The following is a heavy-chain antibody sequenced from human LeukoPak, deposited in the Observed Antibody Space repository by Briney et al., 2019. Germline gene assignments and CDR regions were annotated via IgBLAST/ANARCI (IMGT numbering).Heavy chain of an antibody. V-gene: IGHV3-30*18. CDR2: ISNDGSRK. D-gene: IGHD1-26*01. Sequence: SGGSLRLSCAPSGFTFSRHGMHWVRQAPGKGLEWVAIISNDGSRKYYAHSVEGRFTISRDNSKNTLYLQVNSLRAEDTAVYYCAKGGKWDVTPFDYWGQGTLVTVSS. CDR1: GFTFSRHG. J-gene: IGHJ4*02. CDR3: AKGGKWDVTPFDY.